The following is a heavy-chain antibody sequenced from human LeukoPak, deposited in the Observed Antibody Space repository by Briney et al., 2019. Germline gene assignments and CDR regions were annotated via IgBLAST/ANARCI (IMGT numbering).Heavy chain of an antibody. Sequence: ASVKVSCQASGGTFSSYAISWVRQAPGRGLEWMGGIIPIFGTANYAQKFQGRVTITADESTSTAYMELSSLRSEDTAVYYCARARGGSYLYYFDYWGQGTLVTVSS. CDR3: ARARGGSYLYYFDY. CDR1: GGTFSSYA. D-gene: IGHD1-26*01. CDR2: IIPIFGTA. J-gene: IGHJ4*02. V-gene: IGHV1-69*13.